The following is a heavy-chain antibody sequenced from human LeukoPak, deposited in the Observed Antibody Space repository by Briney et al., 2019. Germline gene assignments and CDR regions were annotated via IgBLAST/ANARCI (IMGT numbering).Heavy chain of an antibody. D-gene: IGHD6-19*01. J-gene: IGHJ6*03. CDR2: ISSSSSYI. V-gene: IGHV3-21*01. Sequence: GGSLRLSCAASGFTFSSYSMNWVRQAPGKGLEWVSSISSSSSYIYYADSVKGRFTISRDNAKNSLYLQMNSLRAEDTAVYYCARGIVVAGFYYYMDVWGKGTTVTISS. CDR3: ARGIVVAGFYYYMDV. CDR1: GFTFSSYS.